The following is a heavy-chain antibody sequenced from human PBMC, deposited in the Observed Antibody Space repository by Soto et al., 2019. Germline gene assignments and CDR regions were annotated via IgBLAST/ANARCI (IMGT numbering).Heavy chain of an antibody. CDR1: GGSISSYY. J-gene: IGHJ4*02. D-gene: IGHD5-12*01. CDR3: ARWLEMATIVH. CDR2: IYYSGST. Sequence: SETLSLTCTVSGGSISSYYWSWIRQPPGKGLEWIGYIYYSGSTNYNPSLKSRVTISVDTSKNQFSLKLSSVTAADTAVYYCARWLEMATIVHWGQGTLVTVSS. V-gene: IGHV4-59*01.